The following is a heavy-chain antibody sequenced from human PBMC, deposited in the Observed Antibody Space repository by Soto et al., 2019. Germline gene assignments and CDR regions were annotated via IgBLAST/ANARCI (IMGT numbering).Heavy chain of an antibody. Sequence: QVQLMQSGAEVKKPGASVKVSCKASGDTFTDYYIHWVRQAPGQGLEWMGTVNPSGGHTTYAQHFLGRVTMTRDTSTSTVYMELTSLTSDATAIYYWARGGHVVVVTAALDYWGQGTLVTVSS. CDR3: ARGGHVVVVTAALDY. J-gene: IGHJ4*02. D-gene: IGHD2-21*02. CDR1: GDTFTDYY. CDR2: VNPSGGHT. V-gene: IGHV1-46*01.